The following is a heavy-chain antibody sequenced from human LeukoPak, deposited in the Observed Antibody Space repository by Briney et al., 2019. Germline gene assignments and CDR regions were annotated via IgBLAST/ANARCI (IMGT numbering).Heavy chain of an antibody. CDR2: IYPGDSDT. CDR1: GYTFSSYW. J-gene: IGHJ4*02. Sequence: GESLKISCKGSGYTFSSYWIGWVRQMPGKGLEWMGIIYPGDSDTRYSPSFQGQVTISADKSISTTYLQWSSLRASDTAMYYCARHRRYGGNSYYFDYWGQGALVTVSS. V-gene: IGHV5-51*01. D-gene: IGHD4-23*01. CDR3: ARHRRYGGNSYYFDY.